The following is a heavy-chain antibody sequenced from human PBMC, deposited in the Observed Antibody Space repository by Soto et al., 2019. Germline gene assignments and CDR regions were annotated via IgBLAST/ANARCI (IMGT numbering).Heavy chain of an antibody. D-gene: IGHD3-9*01. CDR1: GGSISSGDYY. J-gene: IGHJ6*02. CDR3: ARDRRGRYYYGMDV. CDR2: IYYSGST. Sequence: QVQLQESGPGLVKPSQTLSLTCTVSGGSISSGDYYWSWIRQPPGKGLEWIGYIYYSGSTYYNPSLKRRVAISVDTSKNHFSLKVTSVTAADTAVYYCARDRRGRYYYGMDVWGQGTTVTVSS. V-gene: IGHV4-30-4*01.